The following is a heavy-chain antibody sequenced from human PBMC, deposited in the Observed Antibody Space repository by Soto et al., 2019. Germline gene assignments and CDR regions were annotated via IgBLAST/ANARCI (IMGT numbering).Heavy chain of an antibody. V-gene: IGHV3-74*01. Sequence: GGSLRLSCAASGFTFSSYWMHWVRQAPGKGLVWVSRINGDGSSTSYADSVKGRFTISRDNAKNTLYLQMNSLRAEDTAVYYCAKDHWRSSPSYHFDYWGQGTLVTVSS. CDR2: INGDGSST. CDR3: AKDHWRSSPSYHFDY. CDR1: GFTFSSYW. J-gene: IGHJ4*02. D-gene: IGHD3-10*01.